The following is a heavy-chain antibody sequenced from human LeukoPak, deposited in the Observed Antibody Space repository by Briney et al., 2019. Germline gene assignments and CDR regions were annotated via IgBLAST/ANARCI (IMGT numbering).Heavy chain of an antibody. CDR1: GFTASSNY. J-gene: IGHJ4*02. D-gene: IGHD5-24*01. CDR2: IFRNGNT. V-gene: IGHV3-53*01. CDR3: ARDRRDGYTY. Sequence: GGSLRLSCAASGFTASSNYMSWVRQAPGKGLEWVSVIFRNGNTYYADSVKGRVTISRDNSKNTVYLQMNSLRADDTAVYYCARDRRDGYTYWGQGTLVTVSS.